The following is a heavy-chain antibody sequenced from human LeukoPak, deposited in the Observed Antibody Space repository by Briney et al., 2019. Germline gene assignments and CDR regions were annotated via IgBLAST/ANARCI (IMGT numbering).Heavy chain of an antibody. V-gene: IGHV3-53*01. CDR3: AREVISTPSYSDY. CDR1: GFTVSSSF. CDR2: IHRDDKT. Sequence: PGGSLRLSCAASGFTVSSSFIYWVRRAPGKGLEWVSFIHRDDKTYYADSVKGRFTMSRDSSKNTLYLQMNSLGAVDTAVYYCAREVISTPSYSDYWGQGILVTVSS. J-gene: IGHJ4*02. D-gene: IGHD2-2*01.